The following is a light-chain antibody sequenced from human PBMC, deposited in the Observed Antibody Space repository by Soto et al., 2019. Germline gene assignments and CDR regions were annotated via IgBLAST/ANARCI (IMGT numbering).Light chain of an antibody. J-gene: IGKJ4*01. CDR3: QHYNNWPFT. Sequence: EIVMTQSPATLSVSPGERATLSCRASQSVSSNLAWYQQKPGQAPRLLIYGASTRATGLPARFSGSGSGTEFTLTISSLQSEDFAVYYCQHYNNWPFTFGGGTKVEIK. V-gene: IGKV3-15*01. CDR2: GAS. CDR1: QSVSSN.